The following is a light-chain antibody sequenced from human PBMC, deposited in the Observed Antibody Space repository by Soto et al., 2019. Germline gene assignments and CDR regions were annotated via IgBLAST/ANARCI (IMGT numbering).Light chain of an antibody. CDR3: QVWYSSTDLYV. J-gene: IGLJ1*01. CDR2: DDS. CDR1: NIGSES. V-gene: IGLV3-21*02. Sequence: SHELTQPPSVSVAPGQTARITCGGNNIGSESVHWYQQRPGQAPVLVVYDDSDRPSGIPERFSGSNSANTATLTISRVEAGDEADYYCQVWYSSTDLYVFGSGTKVTVL.